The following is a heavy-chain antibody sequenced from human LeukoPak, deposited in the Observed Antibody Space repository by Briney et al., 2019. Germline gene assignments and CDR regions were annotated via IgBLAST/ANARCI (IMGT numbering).Heavy chain of an antibody. CDR3: ARAGGTSRINWFDP. J-gene: IGHJ5*02. CDR2: ISGYNSNT. V-gene: IGHV1-18*04. CDR1: GYSFTSYG. Sequence: ASVKVSCKASGYSFTSYGISWVRQAPGQGLEWMGWISGYNSNTNYPQKVQGRVTMTTDTSTSTAYMELGRLRSDDTAVYYCARAGGTSRINWFDPWGQGTLVTVSS. D-gene: IGHD2-2*01.